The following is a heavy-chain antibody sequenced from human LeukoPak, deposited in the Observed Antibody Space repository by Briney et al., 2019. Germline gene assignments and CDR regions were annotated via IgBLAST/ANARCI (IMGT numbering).Heavy chain of an antibody. CDR2: ISGSGGST. J-gene: IGHJ4*02. CDR3: AKLGLRGIITPIDH. Sequence: GGSLRLSCAASGFTFSSYAMSWVRQAPGKGLGWVSAISGSGGSTYYADSVKGRFTISRDNSKNTLYLQMTSLRPEDPAVYYCAKLGLRGIITPIDHWGQGTLVTVSS. D-gene: IGHD3-10*01. CDR1: GFTFSSYA. V-gene: IGHV3-23*01.